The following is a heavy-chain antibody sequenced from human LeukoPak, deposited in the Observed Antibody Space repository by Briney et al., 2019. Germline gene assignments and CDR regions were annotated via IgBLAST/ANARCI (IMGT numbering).Heavy chain of an antibody. J-gene: IGHJ4*02. D-gene: IGHD2-2*01. V-gene: IGHV1-69*06. CDR3: ARRSSEGYFDY. CDR1: GGTFSSYA. Sequence: ASVKVSCKASGGTFSSYAISWVRQAPGQGLEWMGGIIPIFGTANYAQEFQGRVTITADKSTSTAYMELSSLRSEDTAVYYCARRSSEGYFDYWGQGTLVTVSS. CDR2: IIPIFGTA.